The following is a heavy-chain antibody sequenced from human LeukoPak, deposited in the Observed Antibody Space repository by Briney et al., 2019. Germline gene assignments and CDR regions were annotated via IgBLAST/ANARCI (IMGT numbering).Heavy chain of an antibody. CDR1: EYTFTNHF. CDR2: INPTGGST. Sequence: ASVKVSCKASEYTFTNHFLHWVRRAPGQGLEWMGIINPTGGSTSYAQKFQGRVTMARDTSTSTVYMELSSLRSDDTAVYYCARSPAAAPQYYFDYWGQGTLVTVSS. V-gene: IGHV1-46*01. J-gene: IGHJ4*02. CDR3: ARSPAAAPQYYFDY. D-gene: IGHD6-13*01.